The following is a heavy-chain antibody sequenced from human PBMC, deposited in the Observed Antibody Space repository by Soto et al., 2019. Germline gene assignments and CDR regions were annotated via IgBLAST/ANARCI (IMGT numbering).Heavy chain of an antibody. D-gene: IGHD5-18*01. CDR2: IYPGDSDT. CDR1: GYRFTSYW. Sequence: PGESLKISCKGSGYRFTSYWIGWVRQMPGEGLEWMGIIYPGDSDTRYSPSFQGQVTISADKSISTAYLQWSSLKASDTAMYYCARRSDTAMAYFDYWGQGTLVTVSS. J-gene: IGHJ4*02. V-gene: IGHV5-51*01. CDR3: ARRSDTAMAYFDY.